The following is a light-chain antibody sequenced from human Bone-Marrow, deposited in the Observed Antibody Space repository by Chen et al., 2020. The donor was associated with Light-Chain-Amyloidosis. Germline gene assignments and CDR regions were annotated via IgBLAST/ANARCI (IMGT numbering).Light chain of an antibody. Sequence: EIVLTQSPDTLSLSPEEGANLSCRASQTISSNYLTWYQQKFGQAPRLLIYGSSSRATGIPDRFTGSGSGTDFTLTINRLEPEDFAMYYCQQYGTSPLTFGGGTKVEIK. CDR3: QQYGTSPLT. J-gene: IGKJ4*01. CDR1: QTISSNY. CDR2: GSS. V-gene: IGKV3-20*01.